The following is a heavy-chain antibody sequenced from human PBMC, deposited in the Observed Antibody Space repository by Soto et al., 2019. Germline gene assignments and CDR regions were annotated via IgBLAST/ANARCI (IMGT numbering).Heavy chain of an antibody. Sequence: QVQLVESGGGVVQPGRSLRLSCAASGFTFNFFAMHWVCQAPGKGLEWVAAVSKDGSNTYYADSVKGRFTISRDNPKNTLYLQMNSLRLEDTAVYYCARDIWWEPGVDAFHIWGQGTMVTVSP. CDR3: ARDIWWEPGVDAFHI. CDR1: GFTFNFFA. D-gene: IGHD1-26*01. CDR2: VSKDGSNT. J-gene: IGHJ3*02. V-gene: IGHV3-30-3*01.